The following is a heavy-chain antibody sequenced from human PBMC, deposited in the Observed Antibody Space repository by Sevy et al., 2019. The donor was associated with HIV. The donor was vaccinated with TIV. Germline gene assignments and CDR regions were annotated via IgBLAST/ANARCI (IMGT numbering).Heavy chain of an antibody. D-gene: IGHD4-17*01. V-gene: IGHV3-30*04. CDR3: AKDKTSVTNIDSFDT. CDR2: ISYEGSNK. J-gene: IGHJ3*02. CDR1: GFTFSSYA. Sequence: GGSLRLSCAASGFTFSSYAMHWVRQAPGKGLEWVALISYEGSNKYYADSVKGRLIISRDNFKNTVFLQMNSLREEDTAMYYCAKDKTSVTNIDSFDTWGQGTMVTVSS.